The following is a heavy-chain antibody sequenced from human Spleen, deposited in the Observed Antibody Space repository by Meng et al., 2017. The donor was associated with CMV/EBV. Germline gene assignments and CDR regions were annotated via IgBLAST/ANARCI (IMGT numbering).Heavy chain of an antibody. CDR2: ISYDGNNK. Sequence: GGSLRLSCAASGFTFSSYAMHWVRQAPGKGLEWVAIISYDGNNKYYGDSVKGRFTISRDSSKTTVYLQMNSLRPEDTAIYYCARDQVHWGSGSLSAFDIWGQGTLVTVSS. CDR1: GFTFSSYA. D-gene: IGHD1-26*01. J-gene: IGHJ3*02. V-gene: IGHV3-30-3*01. CDR3: ARDQVHWGSGSLSAFDI.